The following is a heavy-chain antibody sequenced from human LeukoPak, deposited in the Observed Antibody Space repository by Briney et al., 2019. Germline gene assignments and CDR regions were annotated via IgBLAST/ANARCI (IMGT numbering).Heavy chain of an antibody. CDR2: MNPNSGNT. CDR3: ARDPGSGYEEHFDY. J-gene: IGHJ4*02. V-gene: IGHV1-8*02. D-gene: IGHD5-12*01. Sequence: ASVKVSCKASGGTFSSYAISWVRQAPGQGLEWMGWMNPNSGNTGYAQKFQGRVTMTRNTSISTAYMELNSLRAEDTAVYYCARDPGSGYEEHFDYWGQGTLVTVSS. CDR1: GGTFSSYA.